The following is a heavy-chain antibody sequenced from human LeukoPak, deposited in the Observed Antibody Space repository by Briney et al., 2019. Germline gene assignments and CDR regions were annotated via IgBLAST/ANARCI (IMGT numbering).Heavy chain of an antibody. J-gene: IGHJ4*02. Sequence: GASVKPSCKASAYTFTGYYMHWVRQVHGHVLEWIGCINPNSGGTNYAQKFQGRVTMTRDTSISTAYMELSRLRSDDTAVYYCARIYGGYSYFDYWGQGTLVTVSS. D-gene: IGHD5-12*01. CDR2: INPNSGGT. CDR1: AYTFTGYY. CDR3: ARIYGGYSYFDY. V-gene: IGHV1-2*02.